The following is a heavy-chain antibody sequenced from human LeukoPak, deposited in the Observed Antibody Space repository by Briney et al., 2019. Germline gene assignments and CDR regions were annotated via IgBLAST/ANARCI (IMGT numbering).Heavy chain of an antibody. J-gene: IGHJ3*02. Sequence: GESLKISCKGSGYSFTSYWIGWVRQMPGKGLEWMGIIYPGDSDTRYSPSFQGQVTISADKSISTAYLQWSSLKASDTAMYYCARAWELAADALDIWGQGTMVTVSS. V-gene: IGHV5-51*01. D-gene: IGHD1-26*01. CDR3: ARAWELAADALDI. CDR2: IYPGDSDT. CDR1: GYSFTSYW.